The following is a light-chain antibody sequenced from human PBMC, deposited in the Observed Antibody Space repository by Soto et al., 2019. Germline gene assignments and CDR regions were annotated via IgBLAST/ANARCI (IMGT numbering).Light chain of an antibody. Sequence: EIVMTQSPATVSVSPGEGATLSVMASQSVSSKLAWYQQKPGQAPRLLIYGASTRATGIPARFSGSGSGTEFTLTISSLQSEDFAVYYCQQYNNWPPITFGQGTRLEIK. J-gene: IGKJ5*01. CDR3: QQYNNWPPIT. CDR2: GAS. V-gene: IGKV3-15*01. CDR1: QSVSSK.